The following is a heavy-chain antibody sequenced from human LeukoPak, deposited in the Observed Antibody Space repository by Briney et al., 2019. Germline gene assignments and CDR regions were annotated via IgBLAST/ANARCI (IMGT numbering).Heavy chain of an antibody. CDR3: ARGGSRLGDPENY. V-gene: IGHV3-30-3*01. CDR2: ISYDGSSK. Sequence: PGGPLRLSCAASGFPFSSYAMHWVRQAPGKGLEWVAVISYDGSSKYYADSVKGRFPISRDNSKNTLYLQMNTLRAEDTAVYYCARGGSRLGDPENYWGQGTLVTVSS. J-gene: IGHJ4*02. D-gene: IGHD2-21*02. CDR1: GFPFSSYA.